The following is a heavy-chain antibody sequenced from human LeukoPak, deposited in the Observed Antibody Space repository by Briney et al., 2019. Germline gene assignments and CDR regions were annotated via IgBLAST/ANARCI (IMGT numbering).Heavy chain of an antibody. V-gene: IGHV3-15*01. CDR3: TTSYCGGDCSGWVPGADNYYNYMDV. CDR1: GFTFNNAW. CDR2: IKSKSDGGKT. J-gene: IGHJ6*03. D-gene: IGHD2-21*02. Sequence: GGSLRLSCAASGFTFNNAWMTWVRQAPGKGLEWVGRIKSKSDGGKTDYAAPVKGRFSISRDDSRNTLYLQMNSLKTEDTAVYYCTTSYCGGDCSGWVPGADNYYNYMDVWGEGTTVTISS.